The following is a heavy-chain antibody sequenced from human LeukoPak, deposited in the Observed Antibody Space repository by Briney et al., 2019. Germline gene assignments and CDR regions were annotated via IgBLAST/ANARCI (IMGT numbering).Heavy chain of an antibody. J-gene: IGHJ5*02. Sequence: SETLSLTCTVSGGSISSYYWNWIRQPAGKGLEWIGRIYTSGSTNYNPSLKSRVTISVDTSKNQFSLKLSSVTAADTAVYYCARGYYDSSGYYTYNWFDPWGQGTLVTVSS. D-gene: IGHD3-22*01. CDR2: IYTSGST. CDR3: ARGYYDSSGYYTYNWFDP. CDR1: GGSISSYY. V-gene: IGHV4-4*07.